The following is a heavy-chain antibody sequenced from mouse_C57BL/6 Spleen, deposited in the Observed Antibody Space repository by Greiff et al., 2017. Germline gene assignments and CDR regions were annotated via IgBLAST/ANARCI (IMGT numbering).Heavy chain of an antibody. CDR1: GFTFSDYG. V-gene: IGHV5-17*01. Sequence: EVKVEESGGGLVKPGGSLKLSCAASGFTFSDYGMHWVRQAPEKGLEWVAYISSGSSTIYYADTVKGRFTISRDNAKNTLFLQMTSLRSEDTAMYYCARRDYYGSSYHYYAMDYWGQGTSVTVSS. CDR3: ARRDYYGSSYHYYAMDY. CDR2: ISSGSSTI. J-gene: IGHJ4*01. D-gene: IGHD1-1*01.